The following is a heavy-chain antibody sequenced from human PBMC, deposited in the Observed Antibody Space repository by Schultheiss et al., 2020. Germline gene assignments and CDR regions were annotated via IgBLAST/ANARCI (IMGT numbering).Heavy chain of an antibody. J-gene: IGHJ4*02. V-gene: IGHV4-34*01. D-gene: IGHD3-10*01. CDR2: INHSGST. CDR3: AREGDLDYYGSGSYYRERVFDY. CDR1: GGSFSGYY. Sequence: SQTLSLTCAVYGGSFSGYYWSWIRQPPGKGLEWIGEINHSGSTNYNPSLKSRVTISVDTSKNQFSLKLSSVTAADTAVYYCAREGDLDYYGSGSYYRERVFDYWGQGTLVTVSS.